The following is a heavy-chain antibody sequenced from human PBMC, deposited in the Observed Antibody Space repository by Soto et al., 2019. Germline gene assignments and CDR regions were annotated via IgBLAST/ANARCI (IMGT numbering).Heavy chain of an antibody. J-gene: IGHJ4*02. V-gene: IGHV5-51*01. Sequence: GESLKISCKGSEYSFTSYWIGWVRQMPGKGLEWMGIIYPGDSDTRYSPSFQGQVTISADKSISTAYLQWSSLKASDTAMYYCARLTPPAYCGGDCYSDYFDYWGQGTLVTVSS. CDR3: ARLTPPAYCGGDCYSDYFDY. CDR2: IYPGDSDT. CDR1: EYSFTSYW. D-gene: IGHD2-21*01.